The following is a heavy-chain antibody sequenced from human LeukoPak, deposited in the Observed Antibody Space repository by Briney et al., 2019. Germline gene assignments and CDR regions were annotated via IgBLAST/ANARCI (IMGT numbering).Heavy chain of an antibody. CDR1: GFTFRTYS. D-gene: IGHD3-16*02. CDR3: ASEAAGYINY. Sequence: GGSLRLSCAASGFTFRTYSMNWVRQARGKGLEWVSSITTTSTYTYYADSVKGRFTISRDDAKNSLYLQLNSLRAEDTAVYYCASEAAGYINYWGQGTLVTVSS. V-gene: IGHV3-21*01. CDR2: ITTTSTYT. J-gene: IGHJ4*02.